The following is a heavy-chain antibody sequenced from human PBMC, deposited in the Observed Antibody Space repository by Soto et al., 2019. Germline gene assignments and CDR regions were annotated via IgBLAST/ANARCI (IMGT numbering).Heavy chain of an antibody. D-gene: IGHD4-17*01. Sequence: QVQLMESGGGVVQPGRSLRLSCAASGFTFNTYGIHWVRQAPGKGLEWVAVIWYAGSNKYYADSVKGRFTISRDNSKNTLYMQMYSLRAEDTAVYYCARGTVHFDYWGQGTLVTVSS. CDR1: GFTFNTYG. CDR2: IWYAGSNK. V-gene: IGHV3-33*01. CDR3: ARGTVHFDY. J-gene: IGHJ4*02.